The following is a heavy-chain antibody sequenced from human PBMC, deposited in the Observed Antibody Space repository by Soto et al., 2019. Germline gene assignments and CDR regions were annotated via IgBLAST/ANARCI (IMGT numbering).Heavy chain of an antibody. J-gene: IGHJ4*02. V-gene: IGHV4-39*01. CDR2: IYYSGST. Sequence: SETLSLTCTVSGGSISSSSYYWGWIRQPPGKGLEWIGSIYYSGSTYYNPSLKSRVTISVDTSKNQFSLKLSSVTAADTAVYYCARHLRRGYSYGYYFDYWGQGTLVTVSS. CDR3: ARHLRRGYSYGYYFDY. D-gene: IGHD5-18*01. CDR1: GGSISSSSYY.